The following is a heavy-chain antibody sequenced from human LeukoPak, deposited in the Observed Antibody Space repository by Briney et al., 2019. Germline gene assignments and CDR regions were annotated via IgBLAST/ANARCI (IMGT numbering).Heavy chain of an antibody. Sequence: PGGSLRLSCVASGFTFNSYAMSWVRQAPGKGLEWVSAISGSGGSTYCADYVKGRFTISRDNSKSTLYLQVNSLGAEDTALYYCAKDNGYCTSTSCFLEYWGQGTLVTVSS. CDR3: AKDNGYCTSTSCFLEY. CDR1: GFTFNSYA. D-gene: IGHD2-2*03. CDR2: ISGSGGST. J-gene: IGHJ4*02. V-gene: IGHV3-23*01.